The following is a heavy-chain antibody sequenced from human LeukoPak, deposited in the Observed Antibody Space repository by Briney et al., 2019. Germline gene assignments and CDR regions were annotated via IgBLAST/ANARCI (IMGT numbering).Heavy chain of an antibody. CDR1: GVIVSSNY. Sequence: GGSLRLSCAASGVIVSSNYMSWVRQAPGKGLEWVSVIYSGGATYYADSVKGRFTISRDNSKNMLYLQMNSLRAEDTAVYYCARGPIVGPTKGFDPWGQGTLVTVSS. D-gene: IGHD1-26*01. CDR2: IYSGGAT. CDR3: ARGPIVGPTKGFDP. V-gene: IGHV3-53*01. J-gene: IGHJ5*02.